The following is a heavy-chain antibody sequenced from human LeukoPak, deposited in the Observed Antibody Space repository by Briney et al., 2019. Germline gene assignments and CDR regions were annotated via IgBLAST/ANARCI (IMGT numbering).Heavy chain of an antibody. CDR2: IIPIFGTA. V-gene: IGHV1-69*13. CDR1: GGTFSSYA. D-gene: IGHD6-13*01. Sequence: ASVKVSCKASGGTFSSYAISWVRQAPGQGLEWMGGIIPIFGTANYAQKFQGRVTITADESTSTAYMELSSLRSEDTAVYYCARGEGHSSSLYYFDYWGQGTLVTVSS. J-gene: IGHJ4*02. CDR3: ARGEGHSSSLYYFDY.